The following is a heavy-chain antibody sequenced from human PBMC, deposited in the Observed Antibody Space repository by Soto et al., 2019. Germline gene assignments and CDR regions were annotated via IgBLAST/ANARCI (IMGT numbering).Heavy chain of an antibody. CDR1: GYTFTSYD. V-gene: IGHV1-8*01. CDR2: MNPNSGNT. J-gene: IGHJ6*02. D-gene: IGHD2-2*02. CDR3: ARGIYQLLYGYGMDV. Sequence: ASVKVSCKASGYTFTSYDINWVRQATGQGLEWMGWMNPNSGNTGYAQKFQGRVTMTRNASISTAYMELSSLRSEDTAVYYCARGIYQLLYGYGMDVWGQGTTVTVSS.